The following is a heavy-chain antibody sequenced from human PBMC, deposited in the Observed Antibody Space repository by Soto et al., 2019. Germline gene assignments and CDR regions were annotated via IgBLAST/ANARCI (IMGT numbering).Heavy chain of an antibody. V-gene: IGHV3-23*01. D-gene: IGHD1-1*01. J-gene: IGHJ4*02. CDR1: GFTFSSYA. Sequence: EVQLLESGGGLVQPGGSLRLSCADSGFTFSSYALSWVRQAPGKGLEWVSAISETGAKTYYADCVKGRFTISRDNSKNTLYLQMDSLRAEDTAVYYCAKDKSGTTSFDYWGQGTLVTVSS. CDR2: ISETGAKT. CDR3: AKDKSGTTSFDY.